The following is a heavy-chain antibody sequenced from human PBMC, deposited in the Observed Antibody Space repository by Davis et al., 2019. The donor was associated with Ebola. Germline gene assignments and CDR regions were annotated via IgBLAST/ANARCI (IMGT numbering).Heavy chain of an antibody. Sequence: GGSLRLSCAASGFTFSSYSMNWVRQAPGKGLEWVSSISSSSSYIYYADSVKGRFTISRDNAKNSLYLQMNSLRAEDTAVYYCARDRYCSGGSCLGAFDPWGQGTLVTVSS. CDR2: ISSSSSYI. CDR1: GFTFSSYS. V-gene: IGHV3-21*01. D-gene: IGHD2-15*01. J-gene: IGHJ5*02. CDR3: ARDRYCSGGSCLGAFDP.